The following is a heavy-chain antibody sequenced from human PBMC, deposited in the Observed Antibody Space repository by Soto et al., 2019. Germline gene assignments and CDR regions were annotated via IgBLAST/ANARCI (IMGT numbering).Heavy chain of an antibody. CDR1: GFTFSGSA. CDR3: TRHGYDFWSGYSGLLFDY. CDR2: IRSKANSYAT. J-gene: IGHJ4*02. D-gene: IGHD3-3*01. Sequence: EVQLVESGGGLVQPGGSLKLSCTASGFTFSGSAIHWVRQASGKGLEWVGRIRSKANSYATAYAASVKGRFTISRDDSKNTAYLQMNSLKTEDTAVYYCTRHGYDFWSGYSGLLFDYWGQGTLVTVSS. V-gene: IGHV3-73*02.